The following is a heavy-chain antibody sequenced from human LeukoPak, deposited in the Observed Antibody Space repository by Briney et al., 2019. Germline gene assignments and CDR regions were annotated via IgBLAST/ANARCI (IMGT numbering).Heavy chain of an antibody. CDR1: GFTVSSNY. CDR3: ARETAYYYGSGDYYYYYMDV. V-gene: IGHV3-53*01. CDR2: IYSGGST. J-gene: IGHJ6*03. Sequence: GGSLRLSCAASGFTVSSNYMSWVRQAPGKGLEWVSVIYSGGSTYYADSVKGRFTISRDNSKNTLYLQMNSLRAEDTAVYYCARETAYYYGSGDYYYYYMDVWGKGTTVTISS. D-gene: IGHD3-10*01.